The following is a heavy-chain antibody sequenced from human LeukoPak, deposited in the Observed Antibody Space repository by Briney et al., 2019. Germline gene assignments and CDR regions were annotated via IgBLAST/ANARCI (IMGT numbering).Heavy chain of an antibody. CDR3: ARHRGPTARRAFDI. Sequence: SETLSLTCTVSGGSISSSSYFWGWIRQPPGRGLEWIGSIHYSGSAYYNPSLRSRVTISVDTSKNQLSLKLSSATAPDTAVYYCARHRGPTARRAFDIWGQGTLVPVSS. CDR1: GGSISSSSYF. D-gene: IGHD1-26*01. CDR2: IHYSGSA. J-gene: IGHJ3*02. V-gene: IGHV4-39*01.